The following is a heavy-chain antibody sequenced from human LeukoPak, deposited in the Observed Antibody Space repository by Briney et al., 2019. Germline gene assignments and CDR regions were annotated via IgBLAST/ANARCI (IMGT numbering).Heavy chain of an antibody. CDR3: ARGSRENYYDSSGYLDY. D-gene: IGHD3-22*01. Sequence: PSQTLSLTCTVSGGSISSGDYYWSWIRQPPGKGLEWIGYIYYSGSTNYNPSLKSRVTISVDTSKNQFSLKLSSVTAADTAVYYCARGSRENYYDSSGYLDYWGQGTLVTVSS. CDR1: GGSISSGDYY. J-gene: IGHJ4*02. CDR2: IYYSGST. V-gene: IGHV4-30-4*08.